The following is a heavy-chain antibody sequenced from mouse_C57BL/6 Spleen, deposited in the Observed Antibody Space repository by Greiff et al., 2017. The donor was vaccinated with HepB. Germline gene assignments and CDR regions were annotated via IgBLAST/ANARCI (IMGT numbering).Heavy chain of an antibody. D-gene: IGHD1-1*01. J-gene: IGHJ2*01. CDR3: ARLGDYYGSSYDY. V-gene: IGHV1-55*01. Sequence: QVQLQQPGAELVKPGASVKMSCKASGYTFTSYWITWVKQRPGQGLEWIGDIYPGSGSTNYNEKFKSKATLTVDTSSSTAYMKLSSLTSEDSAVYYCARLGDYYGSSYDYWGQGTTLTVSS. CDR2: IYPGSGST. CDR1: GYTFTSYW.